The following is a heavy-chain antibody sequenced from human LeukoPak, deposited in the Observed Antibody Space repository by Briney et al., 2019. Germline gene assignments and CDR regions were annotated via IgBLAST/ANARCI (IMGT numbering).Heavy chain of an antibody. CDR2: IYYSGST. J-gene: IGHJ4*02. CDR3: ARGRAGGEYTPLDC. Sequence: SETLSLTCTVSGGSISNYYWNWIRQPPGQGLEWIGDIYYSGSTNYNPSLKSRVTISVDTSKNQFSLKLRSVTAADTAVYYCARGRAGGEYTPLDCWGQGTLVTVSS. D-gene: IGHD2-21*01. CDR1: GGSISNYY. V-gene: IGHV4-59*01.